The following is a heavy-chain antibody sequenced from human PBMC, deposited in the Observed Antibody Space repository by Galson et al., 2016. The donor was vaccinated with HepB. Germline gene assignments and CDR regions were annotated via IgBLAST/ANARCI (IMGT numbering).Heavy chain of an antibody. Sequence: SLRLSCAVSGFTFSSYAMNWVRQAPGKGLEWVSDISHSGDSIYYADSVKGRFTISRDDSKNTLYLQMNSLRAEDTAVYYCAKSPYYYGSGTYYNSPVFDYWGQGTLVTVSS. V-gene: IGHV3-23*01. CDR3: AKSPYYYGSGTYYNSPVFDY. CDR1: GFTFSSYA. D-gene: IGHD3-10*01. J-gene: IGHJ4*02. CDR2: ISHSGDSI.